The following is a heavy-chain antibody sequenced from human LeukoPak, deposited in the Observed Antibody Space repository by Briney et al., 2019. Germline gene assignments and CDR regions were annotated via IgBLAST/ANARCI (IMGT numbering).Heavy chain of an antibody. CDR2: IYTSGST. J-gene: IGHJ4*02. CDR1: GGSISSGSYY. D-gene: IGHD5-24*01. V-gene: IGHV4-61*02. CDR3: ARDGDGYNLFDY. Sequence: SETLSLTCTVSGGSISSGSYYWSWIRQPAGKGLEWIGRIYTSGSTNYNPSLKSRVTISVDTSKNQFSLKLSSVTAADTAVYYCARDGDGYNLFDYWGQGTLVTVSS.